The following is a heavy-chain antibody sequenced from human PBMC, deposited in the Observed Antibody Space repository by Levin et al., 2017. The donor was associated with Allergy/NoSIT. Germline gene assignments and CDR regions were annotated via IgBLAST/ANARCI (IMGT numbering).Heavy chain of an antibody. J-gene: IGHJ3*02. D-gene: IGHD3-10*01. V-gene: IGHV3-33*01. Sequence: GGSLRLSCAASGFTFSSYGMHWVRQAPGKGLEWVAVIWYDGSNKYYADSVKGRFTISRDNSKNTLYLQMNSLRAEDTAVYYCARDMVRGVPSAFDIWGQGTMVTVSS. CDR3: ARDMVRGVPSAFDI. CDR2: IWYDGSNK. CDR1: GFTFSSYG.